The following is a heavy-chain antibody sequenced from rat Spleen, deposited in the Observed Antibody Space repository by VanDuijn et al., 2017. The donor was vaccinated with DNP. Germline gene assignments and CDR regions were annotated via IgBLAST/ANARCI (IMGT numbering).Heavy chain of an antibody. V-gene: IGHV5-19*01. CDR1: GITFSNSG. Sequence: EVQLVESGGGLVQPGRSLKLSCAASGITFSNSGMHWIRQAPTKGLELVACMSPTTRSSYYRDSVRGRFTVSRDDSTSTLYLQMDSLRSEDTATYYCTRGGTYYFDYWGQGVLVTVSS. CDR2: MSPTTRSS. J-gene: IGHJ2*01. D-gene: IGHD4-3*01. CDR3: TRGGTYYFDY.